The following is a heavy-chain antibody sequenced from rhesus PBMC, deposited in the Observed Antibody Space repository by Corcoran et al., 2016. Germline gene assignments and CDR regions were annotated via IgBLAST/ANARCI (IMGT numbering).Heavy chain of an antibody. J-gene: IGHJ5-1*01. CDR2: IFGSGGSP. V-gene: IGHV4-160*01. CDR1: GGSISTNY. Sequence: QVQLQESGPGLVKPSETLSLTCAVSGGSISTNYWSWIRQAPGKGLEWIGRIFGSGGSPDTNPPPNRRVTISIDTSKNQFSLKLTSGPAADTAVYYCARGGENRFDVWGPGVLVTVSS. CDR3: ARGGENRFDV.